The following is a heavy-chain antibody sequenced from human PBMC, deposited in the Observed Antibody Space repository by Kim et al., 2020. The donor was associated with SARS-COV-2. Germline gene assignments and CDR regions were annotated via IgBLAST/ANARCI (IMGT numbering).Heavy chain of an antibody. CDR3: ARVGGYDILTGYS. D-gene: IGHD3-9*01. Sequence: YSQKFQGRVTITRDTSASTAYMELSSLRSEDTAVYYCARVGGYDILTGYSWGQGTLVTVSS. V-gene: IGHV1-3*01. J-gene: IGHJ4*02.